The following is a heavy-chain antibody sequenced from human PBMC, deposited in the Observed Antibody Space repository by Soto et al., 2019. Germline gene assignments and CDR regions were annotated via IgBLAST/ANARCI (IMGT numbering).Heavy chain of an antibody. CDR2: ISSSDTI. CDR1: GFTFSDYY. Sequence: GGSLRLSCAASGFTFSDYYMSWIRQAPGRGLEWVSYISSSDTIYYADSVKGRFTISRDNAKNSLYLQMNSLRAEDTAMYYCARDLGYYDSSGYFDYWGRGTLVTVSS. D-gene: IGHD3-22*01. CDR3: ARDLGYYDSSGYFDY. V-gene: IGHV3-11*01. J-gene: IGHJ4*02.